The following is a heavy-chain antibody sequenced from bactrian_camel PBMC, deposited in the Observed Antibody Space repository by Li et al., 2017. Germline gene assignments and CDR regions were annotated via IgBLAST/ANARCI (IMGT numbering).Heavy chain of an antibody. V-gene: IGHV3S31*01. CDR2: TYTGVGST. CDR3: AASAPLLLASVPCVNSYEYNY. CDR1: GYTHSTNC. J-gene: IGHJ4*01. D-gene: IGHD3*01. Sequence: VQLVESGGGSVQAGGSLRLSCAASGYTHSTNCTGWFRQVPGTEREGVAATYTGVGSTYYADSRQGRFTISQDNAKNTVYLQMNSLEPEDTATYYCAASAPLLLASVPCVNSYEYNYWGQGTQVTVS.